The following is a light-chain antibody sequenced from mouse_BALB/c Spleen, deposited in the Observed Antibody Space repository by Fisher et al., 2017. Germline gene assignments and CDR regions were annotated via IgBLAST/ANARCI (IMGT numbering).Light chain of an antibody. J-gene: IGKJ5*01. V-gene: IGKV4-55*01. CDR2: DTS. CDR1: SSVSY. CDR3: QQRSSYPLT. Sequence: IVITQTTAIMSASPGEKVTMTCSASSSVSYMHWYQQKPGSSPRLLIYDTSNLASGVPARFSGSGSGTSYSLTISRMEAEDAATYYCQQRSSYPLTFGAGTKLELK.